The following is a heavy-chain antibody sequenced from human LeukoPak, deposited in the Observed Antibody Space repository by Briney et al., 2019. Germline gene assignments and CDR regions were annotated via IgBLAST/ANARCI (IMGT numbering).Heavy chain of an antibody. CDR3: ASGFAYQYFDS. J-gene: IGHJ4*02. V-gene: IGHV1-24*01. Sequence: ASVKVSCKVSGYTLIALSIHWVRQAPGRGLEWMGGFDPEDGEKIYAQKFQGRFTMTEDTSTDTAYMGLSSLRSDDTAVYYCASGFAYQYFDSWGQGTLVTVSS. D-gene: IGHD2-2*01. CDR1: GYTLIALS. CDR2: FDPEDGEK.